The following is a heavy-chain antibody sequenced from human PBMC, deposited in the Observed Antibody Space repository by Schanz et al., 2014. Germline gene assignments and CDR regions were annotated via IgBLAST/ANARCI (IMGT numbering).Heavy chain of an antibody. CDR3: ARADCTNGVCSQNYFGMDV. CDR1: GGTFSTYA. J-gene: IGHJ6*02. D-gene: IGHD2-8*01. Sequence: QVPLVQSGAEVKKPGSSVKVSCKASGGTFSTYAITWVRQAPGQGLAWMGRIIPILGIANYAQNFQGRVTITADKSTSTAYMELSSLRSEDTAVYYCARADCTNGVCSQNYFGMDVWGQGTTVTVSS. CDR2: IIPILGIA. V-gene: IGHV1-69*04.